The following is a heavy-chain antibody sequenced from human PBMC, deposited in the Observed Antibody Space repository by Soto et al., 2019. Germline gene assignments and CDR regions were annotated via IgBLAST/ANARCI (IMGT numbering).Heavy chain of an antibody. D-gene: IGHD5-12*01. CDR3: AHFNGYEEFEY. J-gene: IGHJ4*02. CDR2: IYWNDDK. CDR1: GFSLSTSGVG. Sequence: GPTLVNPTQTLTLTCTFSGFSLSTSGVGVGWIRQPPGKALEWLAVIYWNDDKRYSPSLKSRLTITKGTSDNQVVLTMTNVDPVDTASYYCAHFNGYEEFEYWGQGTLVTVSS. V-gene: IGHV2-5*01.